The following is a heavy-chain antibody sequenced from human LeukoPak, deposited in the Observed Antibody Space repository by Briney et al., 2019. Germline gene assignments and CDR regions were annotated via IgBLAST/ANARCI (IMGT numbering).Heavy chain of an antibody. CDR2: IYYSGST. J-gene: IGHJ4*02. Sequence: SETLSLTCTVSGGSISSSSHSWGWIRQPPGKGLEWIGNIYYSGSTYYNLCIKSRVTITVETSKNQFSLKLSSVTAADTAGYYCAYERDRSYDSSGYYWGQGTLVTVSS. D-gene: IGHD3-22*01. CDR1: GGSISSSSHS. CDR3: AYERDRSYDSSGYY. V-gene: IGHV4-39*07.